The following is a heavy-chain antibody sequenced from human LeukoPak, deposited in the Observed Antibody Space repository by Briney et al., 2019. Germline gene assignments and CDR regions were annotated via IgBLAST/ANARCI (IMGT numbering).Heavy chain of an antibody. CDR2: IYTSGST. V-gene: IGHV4-4*07. Sequence: SETLSLTCTVSGGSISSYYWSWIRQPAGKGLEWIGRIYTSGSTNYNPSLKSRVTMSVDTSKNQFSLKLSSVTAADTAVYYCARGSYGSGSNYFDYWGQGTLVTVSS. D-gene: IGHD3-10*01. CDR3: ARGSYGSGSNYFDY. J-gene: IGHJ4*02. CDR1: GGSISSYY.